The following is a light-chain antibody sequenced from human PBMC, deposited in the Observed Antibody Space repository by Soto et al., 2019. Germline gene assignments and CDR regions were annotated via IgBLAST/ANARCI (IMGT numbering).Light chain of an antibody. CDR3: QQYNNWWT. CDR2: GAS. Sequence: EFVLTQSPGTLSLSPGERATLSCRASQTVRNNYLAWYQQKPGRAPRLLIYGASTRATGIPARFSGSGSGTEFTLTISSLQSEDFAVYYCQQYNNWWTFGQGTKVDIK. J-gene: IGKJ1*01. CDR1: QTVRNN. V-gene: IGKV3-15*01.